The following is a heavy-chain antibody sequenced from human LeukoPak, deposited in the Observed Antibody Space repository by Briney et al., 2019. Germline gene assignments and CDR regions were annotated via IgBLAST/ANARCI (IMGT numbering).Heavy chain of an antibody. CDR2: ISSGSGSI. V-gene: IGHV3-48*01. Sequence: PGGSLRLSCVASGSTLSGYSMNWVRQAPGKGLEWISYISSGSGSIYYADSVKGRFTISRDNSKNTLYLQMNSLRAEDTAVYYCAKPSLKYYDILTGIDYWGQGTLVTVSS. D-gene: IGHD3-9*01. J-gene: IGHJ4*02. CDR3: AKPSLKYYDILTGIDY. CDR1: GSTLSGYS.